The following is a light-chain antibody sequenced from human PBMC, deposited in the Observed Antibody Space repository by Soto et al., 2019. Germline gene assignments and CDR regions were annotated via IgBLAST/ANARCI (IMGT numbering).Light chain of an antibody. CDR3: QQYGSSGT. CDR2: GAS. CDR1: QRVNSDY. J-gene: IGKJ1*01. V-gene: IGKV3-20*01. Sequence: EIVLTQSTCTLCWSGGERATLSCGASQRVNSDYLAWFQQKPGQAPRLLISGASTRTTGIPDRFSGTGSGTDFPLTIGRLEHEDFAVYYCQQYGSSGTFGQGTKVDIK.